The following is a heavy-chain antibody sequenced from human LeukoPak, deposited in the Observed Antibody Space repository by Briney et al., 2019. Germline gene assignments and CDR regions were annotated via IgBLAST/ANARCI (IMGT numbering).Heavy chain of an antibody. CDR3: ARGKSYWYFDL. CDR2: IYYSGNT. CDR1: GGSISSYY. J-gene: IGHJ2*01. D-gene: IGHD6-25*01. Sequence: SETLSLTCTVSGGSISSYYWSWIRQPPGKGLEWIGYIYYSGNTNYKPSLKSRVTIPVDTSKNQLSLKLSSVTAADTAVYYCARGKSYWYFDLWGRGTLVTVSS. V-gene: IGHV4-59*01.